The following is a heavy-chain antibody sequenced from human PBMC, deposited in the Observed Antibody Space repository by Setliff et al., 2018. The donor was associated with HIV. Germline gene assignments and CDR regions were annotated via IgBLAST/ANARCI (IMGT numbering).Heavy chain of an antibody. CDR1: DYTFSTYA. Sequence: ASVKVSCKTSDYTFSTYAITWVRQAPGQGLEWMGWISTYNGNTDYAQKFQGRVTMTTDTSTRTVYMDLRSLRSDDTAVYYCMRDPSGYDASGYYPLRWYFDLWGRGTLVTVS. CDR3: MRDPSGYDASGYYPLRWYFDL. D-gene: IGHD3-22*01. CDR2: ISTYNGNT. V-gene: IGHV1-18*01. J-gene: IGHJ2*01.